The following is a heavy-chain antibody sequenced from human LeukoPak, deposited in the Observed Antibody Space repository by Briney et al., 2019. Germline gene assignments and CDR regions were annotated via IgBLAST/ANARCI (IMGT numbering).Heavy chain of an antibody. D-gene: IGHD3-9*01. Sequence: ASVKVSCKASGYAFTGYYMHWVRQAPGQGLEWMGWINPNSGGTNYAQKFQGRVTMTRDTSISTVYMELSRLRSDDTAVYYCARVTGYMIEDYFDYWGQGILVTVSS. CDR2: INPNSGGT. V-gene: IGHV1-2*02. J-gene: IGHJ4*02. CDR1: GYAFTGYY. CDR3: ARVTGYMIEDYFDY.